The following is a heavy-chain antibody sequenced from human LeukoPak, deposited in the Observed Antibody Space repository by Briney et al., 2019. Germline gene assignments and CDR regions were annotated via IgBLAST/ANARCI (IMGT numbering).Heavy chain of an antibody. J-gene: IGHJ6*03. CDR3: AKGGGYEAQYYYYYLDV. Sequence: PGGSLRLSCAASGFTFSSYSMNWVRQAPGKGLEWVSSISSSGSHIYYADSVKGRITISRDNAKNSVYLQMNSLRAEDTAVYYCAKGGGYEAQYYYYYLDVWGKGTTVTISS. CDR2: ISSSGSHI. CDR1: GFTFSSYS. V-gene: IGHV3-21*01. D-gene: IGHD5-12*01.